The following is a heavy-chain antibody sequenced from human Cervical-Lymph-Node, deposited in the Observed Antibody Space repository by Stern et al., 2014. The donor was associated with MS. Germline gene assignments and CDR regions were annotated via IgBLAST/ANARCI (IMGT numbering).Heavy chain of an antibody. CDR1: GFSLSNARMG. CDR3: ARIPPGYSVAWDWYFDL. Sequence: VNLKESGPVLVKPTETLTLTCTVSGFSLSNARMGVSWIRQPPGKALEWLGHIFSNDGKSYSPSLKSRLTISKDTSKSQVVLTMANMDPVDTATYYCARIPPGYSVAWDWYFDLWGRGTLVTVSS. D-gene: IGHD6-13*01. CDR2: IFSNDGK. V-gene: IGHV2-26*01. J-gene: IGHJ2*01.